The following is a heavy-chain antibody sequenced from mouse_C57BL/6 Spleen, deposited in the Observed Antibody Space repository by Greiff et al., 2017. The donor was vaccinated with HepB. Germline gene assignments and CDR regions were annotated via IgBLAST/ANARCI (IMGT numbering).Heavy chain of an antibody. CDR1: GFTFSDYG. J-gene: IGHJ4*01. V-gene: IGHV5-17*01. CDR3: ARDGIYAMDY. CDR2: ISSGSSTI. Sequence: VQLKESGGGLVKPGGSLKLSCAASGFTFSDYGMHWVRQAPEKGLEWVAYISSGSSTIYYADTVKGRCTISRDNAKNTLFLQMTSLRSEDTAMYYCARDGIYAMDYWGQGTSVTVSS. D-gene: IGHD2-1*01.